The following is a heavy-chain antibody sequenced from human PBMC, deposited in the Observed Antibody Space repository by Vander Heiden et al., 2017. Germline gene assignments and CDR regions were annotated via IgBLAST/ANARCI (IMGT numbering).Heavy chain of an antibody. Sequence: QVQLVQSGAEVKKPGSSVKVSCKDSGGTFSSYAISWVRQAPEQGLEWMGWIIPIFGTANYAQKFQGRVTITADESTSTAYMELSSLRSEDTAVYYCASNYYDSSGYLAFDYWGQGTLVTVSS. V-gene: IGHV1-69*01. CDR1: GGTFSSYA. J-gene: IGHJ4*02. D-gene: IGHD3-22*01. CDR2: IIPIFGTA. CDR3: ASNYYDSSGYLAFDY.